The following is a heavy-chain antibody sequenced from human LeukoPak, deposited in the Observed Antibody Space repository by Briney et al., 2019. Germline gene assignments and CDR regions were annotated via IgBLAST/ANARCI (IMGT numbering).Heavy chain of an antibody. CDR2: LNPDGSRT. V-gene: IGHV3-74*01. CDR3: ARGLVGVDDC. D-gene: IGHD2-8*01. CDR1: GFTFSTYW. J-gene: IGHJ4*02. Sequence: GGSLRLSCAASGFTFSTYWMHWVRQAPGKGLVWVSRLNPDGSRTDYAGSVKGRFTISRDNSKNTPYLQMNSLRAEDTAVYYCARGLVGVDDCWGQGTLVTVSS.